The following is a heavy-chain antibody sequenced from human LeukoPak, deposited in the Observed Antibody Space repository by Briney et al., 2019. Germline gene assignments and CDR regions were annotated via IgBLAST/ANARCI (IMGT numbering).Heavy chain of an antibody. D-gene: IGHD7-27*01. V-gene: IGHV4-59*01. J-gene: IGHJ4*02. CDR3: ARDQLGWADY. CDR1: GGSLSSYY. Sequence: SETLSLTCTVSGGSLSSYYWSWVRQPPGKGLEWIGYIYYSGSTNYNPSLKSRVTISVDTSKNHFSLKLSSVTAADTAVYYCARDQLGWADYWGQGTLVTVSS. CDR2: IYYSGST.